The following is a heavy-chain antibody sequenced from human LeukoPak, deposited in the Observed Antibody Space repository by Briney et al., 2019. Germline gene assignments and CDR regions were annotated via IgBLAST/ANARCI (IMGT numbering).Heavy chain of an antibody. Sequence: GASVKASCKASGYTFTSYGISWVRQAPGQGLEWMGWISAYNGNTNYAQKLQGRVTMTTDTSTSTAYMELRSLRSDDTAVYYCAREDFSDATGFYNYALDVWGQGTTVTVSS. J-gene: IGHJ6*02. CDR3: AREDFSDATGFYNYALDV. D-gene: IGHD2-15*01. CDR1: GYTFTSYG. CDR2: ISAYNGNT. V-gene: IGHV1-18*01.